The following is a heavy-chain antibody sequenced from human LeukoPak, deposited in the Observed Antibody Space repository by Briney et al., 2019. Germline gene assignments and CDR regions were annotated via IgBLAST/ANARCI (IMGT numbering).Heavy chain of an antibody. CDR2: ISSSGSTI. CDR1: GFTFSSYA. J-gene: IGHJ6*04. Sequence: PGGSLRLSCAASGFTFSSYAMSWVRQAPGKGLEWVSYISSSGSTIYYADSVKGRFTISRDNAKNSLYLQMNSLRAEDTAVYYCARDSGLVPAADGYYYYYGMDVWGKGTTVTVSS. CDR3: ARDSGLVPAADGYYYYYGMDV. D-gene: IGHD2-2*01. V-gene: IGHV3-48*03.